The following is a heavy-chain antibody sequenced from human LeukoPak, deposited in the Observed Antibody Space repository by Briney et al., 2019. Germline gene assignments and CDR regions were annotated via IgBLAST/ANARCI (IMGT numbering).Heavy chain of an antibody. CDR3: ARDGCGGDCIEYYFDY. Sequence: GRSLRLSCAASGFTFTNYGMHWVRQAPGKGLEWVAVISYDGSNKYYADSVKGRFTISRDNSKNTLYLQMNSLRAEDTAVYYCARDGCGGDCIEYYFDYWGQGTLVTASS. D-gene: IGHD2-21*02. CDR2: ISYDGSNK. CDR1: GFTFTNYG. V-gene: IGHV3-30*03. J-gene: IGHJ4*02.